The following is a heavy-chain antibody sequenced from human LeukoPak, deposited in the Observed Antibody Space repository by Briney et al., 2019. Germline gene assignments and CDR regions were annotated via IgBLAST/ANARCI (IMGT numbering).Heavy chain of an antibody. CDR2: IYYRGST. CDR3: ASPLGYCSSTDCYGDY. Sequence: SETLSLTCIVSGGSISTSSYYWGWIRQPPGKGLEWIGSIYYRGSTYYNPSLKSRVTISVDTSKNQFSLKVNSVTAADTAVYYCASPLGYCSSTDCYGDYWGQGTLVTVSS. D-gene: IGHD2-2*01. V-gene: IGHV4-39*01. CDR1: GGSISTSSYY. J-gene: IGHJ4*02.